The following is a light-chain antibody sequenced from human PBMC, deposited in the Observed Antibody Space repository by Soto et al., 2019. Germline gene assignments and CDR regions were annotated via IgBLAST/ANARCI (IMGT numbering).Light chain of an antibody. V-gene: IGKV3-20*01. Sequence: IELTQSPGPLSLSPGERATLSCRASQSVSNNYLAWYQQKPGQAPRLLIYGASNRATGIPDRFSGSGSGTDFTLTISRLEPEDFAVDYCQQYGSSGTVGQGTKVDI. CDR3: QQYGSSGT. CDR2: GAS. CDR1: QSVSNNY. J-gene: IGKJ1*01.